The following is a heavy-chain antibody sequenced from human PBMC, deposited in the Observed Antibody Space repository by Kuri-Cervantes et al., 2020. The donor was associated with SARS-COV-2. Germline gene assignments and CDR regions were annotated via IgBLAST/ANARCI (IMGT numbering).Heavy chain of an antibody. J-gene: IGHJ4*02. CDR3: ARTLSSGWIGWVDY. D-gene: IGHD6-19*01. V-gene: IGHV2-70*11. CDR1: GFSLSTSGMC. Sequence: SGPTLVKPTQTLTLTCTFSGFSLSTSGMCVSWVRQPPGKALEWLARIDWDDDKYYSTSLKTRLTISKDTSKNQVVLTMTNMDPVDTATYYCARTLSSGWIGWVDYWGQGTLVTVSS. CDR2: IDWDDDK.